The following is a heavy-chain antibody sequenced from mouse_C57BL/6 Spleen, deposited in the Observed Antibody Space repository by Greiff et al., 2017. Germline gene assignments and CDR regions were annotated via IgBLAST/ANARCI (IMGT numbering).Heavy chain of an antibody. D-gene: IGHD2-2*01. Sequence: EVKLQQSGPELVKPGASVKISCKASGYTFTDYYMNWVKQSHGKSLEWIGDINPNNGGTSYNQKFKGKATLTVDKSSSTAYMELRSLPSEDSAVYYCARGVTTGGAWFAYWGQGTLVTVSA. CDR1: GYTFTDYY. CDR3: ARGVTTGGAWFAY. J-gene: IGHJ3*01. CDR2: INPNNGGT. V-gene: IGHV1-26*01.